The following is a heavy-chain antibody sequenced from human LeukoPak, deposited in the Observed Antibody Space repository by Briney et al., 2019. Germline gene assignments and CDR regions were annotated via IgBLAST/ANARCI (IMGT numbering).Heavy chain of an antibody. CDR1: GYSISSGYY. V-gene: IGHV4-38-2*01. D-gene: IGHD2-2*01. Sequence: PSETLSLTCAVSGYSISSGYYWGWIRQPPGRGLEFIASIYRSGSTYHNPSLKSRVTISLDMSRNQFSLKLDSLTAADTAVHFCVTQVVPAAIPDAFDIWGQGTVVTVFS. CDR3: VTQVVPAAIPDAFDI. CDR2: IYRSGST. J-gene: IGHJ3*02.